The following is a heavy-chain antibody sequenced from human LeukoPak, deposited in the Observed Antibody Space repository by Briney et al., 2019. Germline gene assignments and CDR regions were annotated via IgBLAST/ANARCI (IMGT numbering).Heavy chain of an antibody. D-gene: IGHD4-23*01. Sequence: SETLSLTCAVYGGSFSGYYWSWIRQPPGKGLEWIGEINHSGSTNYNPSFKSRVTISVDTSKNQFSLQLNSVTPEDTAVYYCARDDYGGNSVWGQGTLVTVSS. CDR3: ARDDYGGNSV. V-gene: IGHV4-34*01. CDR1: GGSFSGYY. CDR2: INHSGST. J-gene: IGHJ4*02.